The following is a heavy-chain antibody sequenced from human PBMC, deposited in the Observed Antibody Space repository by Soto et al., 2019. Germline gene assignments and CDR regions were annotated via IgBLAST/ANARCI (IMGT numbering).Heavy chain of an antibody. Sequence: SGPTLVNPTQTLTLTCTFSGFSLTRGVAVGWIRQPPGKALEWLALSYWDDDKRYSPSLKSRLTITKDTSKNQVVLTMTNLGPVDTATYYCARDSYGSGYGMDVWGQGTTVTVSS. V-gene: IGHV2-5*02. CDR1: GFSLTRGVA. CDR2: SYWDDDK. CDR3: ARDSYGSGYGMDV. J-gene: IGHJ6*02. D-gene: IGHD3-10*01.